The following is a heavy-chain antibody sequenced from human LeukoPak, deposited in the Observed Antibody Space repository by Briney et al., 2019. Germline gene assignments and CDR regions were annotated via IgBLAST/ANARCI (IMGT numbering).Heavy chain of an antibody. CDR1: GFTFSSYA. Sequence: GRSLRLSCAASGFTFSSYAMHWVRQAPGKGLEWVAVISYDGSNKYYADSVKGRFTISSDNSKNTLYLQMNSLRAEDTAVYYCARDKGDYGLFDYWGQGTLVTVSS. J-gene: IGHJ4*02. CDR2: ISYDGSNK. CDR3: ARDKGDYGLFDY. V-gene: IGHV3-30-3*01. D-gene: IGHD4-17*01.